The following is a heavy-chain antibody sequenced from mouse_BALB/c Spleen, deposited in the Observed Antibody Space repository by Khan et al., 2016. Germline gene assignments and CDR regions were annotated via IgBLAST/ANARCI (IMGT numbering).Heavy chain of an antibody. V-gene: IGHV3-6*02. CDR3: ARGERLRQALAY. CDR2: ISYDGSN. J-gene: IGHJ3*01. CDR1: GYSITSGYY. Sequence: EVQLQESGPGLVKPSQSLSLTCSVTGYSITSGYYWNWIRQFPGNKLEWMGYISYDGSNNYNPSIKNRISITRDTSKNQFFLKLNSVTTENTATYYCARGERLRQALAYWGQGTLVTVSA. D-gene: IGHD2-4*01.